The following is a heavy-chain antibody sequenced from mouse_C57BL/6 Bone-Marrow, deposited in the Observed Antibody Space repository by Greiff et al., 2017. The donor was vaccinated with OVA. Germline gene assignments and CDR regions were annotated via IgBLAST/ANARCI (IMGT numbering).Heavy chain of an antibody. CDR2: ISSGGSYT. CDR1: GFTFSSYG. V-gene: IGHV5-6*01. CDR3: GRLLTWYFDV. J-gene: IGHJ1*03. Sequence: EVMLVESGGDLVKPGGSLKLSCAASGFTFSSYGMSWVRQTPDKRLEWVATISSGGSYTYYPDSVKGRFTISRDNAKNTLYLQMSSLKSEDTTMYYCGRLLTWYFDVWGTGTTGTVSS. D-gene: IGHD1-1*01.